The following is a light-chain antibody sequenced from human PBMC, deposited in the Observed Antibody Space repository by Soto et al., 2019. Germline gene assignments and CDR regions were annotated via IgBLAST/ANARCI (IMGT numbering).Light chain of an antibody. Sequence: EIVLTQSPGTLSLSPGERVTLSCGASQSLSSNSLAWYQQKPGQAPRLLIYGASSRATGIPDRFSGSGSGTDFTLTISRLEPTDFAVYFCQQYRTSPYTFGQGTKLQIK. CDR1: QSLSSNS. CDR2: GAS. V-gene: IGKV3-20*01. J-gene: IGKJ2*01. CDR3: QQYRTSPYT.